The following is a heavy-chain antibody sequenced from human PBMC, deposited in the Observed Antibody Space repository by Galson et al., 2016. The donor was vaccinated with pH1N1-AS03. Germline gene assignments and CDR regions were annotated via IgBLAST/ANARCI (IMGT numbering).Heavy chain of an antibody. Sequence: SLRLSCAASGFPFSGYSMNWVRQAPGKGLEWVSFISTSISSIYYADSVKGRFTISRDNAQNLLYLQMNSLRDEDTAVYYCAGDGPPQGISVAGSFDFWGQGTLVTVSS. CDR2: ISTSISSI. J-gene: IGHJ4*02. CDR1: GFPFSGYS. D-gene: IGHD6-19*01. V-gene: IGHV3-21*01. CDR3: AGDGPPQGISVAGSFDF.